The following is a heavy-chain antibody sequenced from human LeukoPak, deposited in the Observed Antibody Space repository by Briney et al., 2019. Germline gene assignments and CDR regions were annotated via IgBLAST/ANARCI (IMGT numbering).Heavy chain of an antibody. J-gene: IGHJ2*01. V-gene: IGHV3-33*01. D-gene: IGHD2-2*01. CDR2: IWPDGNKK. CDR1: GYPFSQHG. Sequence: GGSLRLSCVTSGYPFSQHGIHWVRQAPGRGLEWVAVIWPDGNKKEYADSVKGRFIVSIDNSENTLSLQLNSLRSEDTAVYYCVVVLVPAAVWQFNVWGRG. CDR3: VVVLVPAAVWQFNV.